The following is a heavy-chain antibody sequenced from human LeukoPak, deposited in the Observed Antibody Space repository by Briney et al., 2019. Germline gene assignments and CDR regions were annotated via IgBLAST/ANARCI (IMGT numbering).Heavy chain of an antibody. D-gene: IGHD2-21*02. CDR3: TRRSSRGRCGGDCYSDY. V-gene: IGHV3-73*01. J-gene: IGHJ4*02. CDR1: GFTFSSSA. Sequence: GRSLRLSWAASGFTFSSSAMHWVRPASRNWMEWVGRIRSKANSYATAYAASVKGRFTISRDDSKNTAYLQMNSLKTEDTAVYYCTRRSSRGRCGGDCYSDYWGQGTLVTVSS. CDR2: IRSKANSYAT.